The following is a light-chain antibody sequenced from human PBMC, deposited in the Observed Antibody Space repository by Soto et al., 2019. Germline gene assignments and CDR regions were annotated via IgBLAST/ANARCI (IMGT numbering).Light chain of an antibody. J-gene: IGKJ3*01. CDR2: TAS. CDR3: QQSYTTPFT. CDR1: QTIRSS. V-gene: IGKV1-39*01. Sequence: DIQMTQSPSSLSAFVGDRVTITCRTSQTIRSSLNWYQQKPGKAPKLLIFTASSLQSGVPSRFSGSGSGTGFTLTISSLQPEDFATYYCQQSYTTPFTFGPGTKVDIK.